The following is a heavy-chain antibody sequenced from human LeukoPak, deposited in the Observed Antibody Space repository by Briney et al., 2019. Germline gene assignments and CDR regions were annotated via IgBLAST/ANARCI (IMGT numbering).Heavy chain of an antibody. CDR2: ISSSGSTI. V-gene: IGHV3-11*04. D-gene: IGHD2-2*01. CDR3: ARDDEYHCSSTSCLTKPFDY. CDR1: GFTFSDYY. J-gene: IGHJ4*02. Sequence: PGGSLRLSCAASGFTFSDYYMSWIRQAPGKGLEWVSYISSSGSTIYYADSVKGRFTISRDNAKNSLYLQMNSLRAEDTAVYYCARDDEYHCSSTSCLTKPFDYWGQGTLVTVSS.